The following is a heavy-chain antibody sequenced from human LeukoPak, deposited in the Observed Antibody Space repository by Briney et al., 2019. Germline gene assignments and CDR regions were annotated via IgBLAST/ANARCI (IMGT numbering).Heavy chain of an antibody. D-gene: IGHD6-13*01. V-gene: IGHV3-7*04. J-gene: IGHJ6*02. CDR1: GFTFSGYW. CDR3: ARGGGSSWYYYYGMDV. CDR2: IKQDGSEK. Sequence: GGSLRLSCAASGFTFSGYWMSWVRQAPGKGLDWVANIKQDGSEKYYVDSVKGRFTISRDNAKNSLYLQMNSLRAEDTAVYYCARGGGSSWYYYYGMDVWGQGTTVTVSS.